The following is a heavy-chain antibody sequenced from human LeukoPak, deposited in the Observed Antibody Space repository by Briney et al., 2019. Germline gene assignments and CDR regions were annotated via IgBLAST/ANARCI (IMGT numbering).Heavy chain of an antibody. V-gene: IGHV3-30*03. CDR1: KFTFSNYG. D-gene: IGHD6-19*01. Sequence: GGSLRLSCTASKFTFSNYGMQWVRQAPGKGLEWVAVISSDGGTKYYADSVKGRFTLSRDNSKNTLYLQMNSLRAEDTAVYYCARGGYSSGWDYFDYWGQGTLVTVSS. J-gene: IGHJ4*02. CDR2: ISSDGGTK. CDR3: ARGGYSSGWDYFDY.